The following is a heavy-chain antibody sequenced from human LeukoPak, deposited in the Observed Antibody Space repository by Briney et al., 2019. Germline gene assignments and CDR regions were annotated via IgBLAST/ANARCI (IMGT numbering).Heavy chain of an antibody. J-gene: IGHJ6*03. CDR2: ISGSGGST. Sequence: GGSLRLSCAASGFTFSSYGMHWVRQAPGKGLEWVSAISGSGGSTYYADSVKGRFTISRDNSKNTLYLQMNSLRAEDTAVYYCAKEGITMIVTYMDVWGKGTTVTVSS. V-gene: IGHV3-23*01. D-gene: IGHD3-22*01. CDR3: AKEGITMIVTYMDV. CDR1: GFTFSSYG.